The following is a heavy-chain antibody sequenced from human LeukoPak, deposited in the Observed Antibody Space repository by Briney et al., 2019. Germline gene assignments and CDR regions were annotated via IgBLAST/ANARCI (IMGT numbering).Heavy chain of an antibody. CDR1: GFTFSSYC. CDR2: ISSSSSYI. CDR3: AKDIASSIAVASPDY. J-gene: IGHJ4*02. V-gene: IGHV3-21*04. Sequence: PGGSLRLSCAASGFTFSSYCMDWVRQTPGKGLEWVSSISSSSSYIYYADSVKGRFTISRDNAKNSLYLQMNSLRAEDTALYYCAKDIASSIAVASPDYWGQGTLVTVSS. D-gene: IGHD6-19*01.